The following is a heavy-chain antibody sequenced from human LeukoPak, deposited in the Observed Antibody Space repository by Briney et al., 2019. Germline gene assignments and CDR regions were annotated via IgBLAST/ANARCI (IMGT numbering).Heavy chain of an antibody. Sequence: GGSLRLSCAASGFIFNAYGMSWVRQAPGQGLEWVSSITGSTRTTYYADSVKGRFTISRDNSKNTVNVQMNSLRAEDTAVYYCAKATSPVHSRNWFDSWGQGTLVTVSS. J-gene: IGHJ5*01. CDR3: AKATSPVHSRNWFDS. V-gene: IGHV3-23*01. CDR2: ITGSTRTT. CDR1: GFIFNAYG. D-gene: IGHD6-13*01.